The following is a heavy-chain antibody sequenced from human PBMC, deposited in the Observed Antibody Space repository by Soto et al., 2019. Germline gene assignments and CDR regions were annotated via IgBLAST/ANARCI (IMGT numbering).Heavy chain of an antibody. V-gene: IGHV3-23*01. Sequence: GGSLRLSCAASGFTFSSYAMSWVRQAPGKGLEWVSAISGSGGSTYYADSVKGRFTISRDNSKNTLYLQMNSLRAEDTAVYYCAKDWGVGGSGSSPVNWFDPWGQGTLVTVSS. J-gene: IGHJ5*02. CDR1: GFTFSSYA. CDR3: AKDWGVGGSGSSPVNWFDP. D-gene: IGHD3-10*01. CDR2: ISGSGGST.